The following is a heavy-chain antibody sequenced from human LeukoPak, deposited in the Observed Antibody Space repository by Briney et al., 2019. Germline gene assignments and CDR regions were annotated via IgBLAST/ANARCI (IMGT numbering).Heavy chain of an antibody. Sequence: GGSLRLSCAASGFTFDDYAMHWVRQAPGKGLEWVSGISWNSGSIGYADSVKGRFTISRDNAKNSLYLQMNSLRAEDTAVYYCARESGGTYDFWSGYSRNWFDPWGQGTLVTVSS. D-gene: IGHD3-3*01. CDR2: ISWNSGSI. J-gene: IGHJ5*02. CDR3: ARESGGTYDFWSGYSRNWFDP. V-gene: IGHV3-9*01. CDR1: GFTFDDYA.